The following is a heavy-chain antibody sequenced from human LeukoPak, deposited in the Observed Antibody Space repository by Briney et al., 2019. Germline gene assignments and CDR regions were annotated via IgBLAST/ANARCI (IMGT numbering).Heavy chain of an antibody. J-gene: IGHJ1*01. V-gene: IGHV3-21*06. D-gene: IGHD4-11*01. CDR2: ISGRSTYI. CDR1: GFSFSSFS. Sequence: PGGSLRLSCAASGFSFSSFSMTWVRQAPGKGLECVSSISGRSTYIYYADSVKGRFTVFRDNANSSVYLQMNSLRDEDTAVYYCATYSTRNAREFQSWGQGTLVTVSS. CDR3: ATYSTRNAREFQS.